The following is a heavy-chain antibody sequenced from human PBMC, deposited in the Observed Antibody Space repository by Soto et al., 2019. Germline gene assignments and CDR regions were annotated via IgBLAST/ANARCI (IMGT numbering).Heavy chain of an antibody. D-gene: IGHD1-26*01. CDR3: AGMQDGALAY. J-gene: IGHJ4*02. Sequence: QTLSVACANSGDSVSSNSAAWNWIRQSPSRGLEWLVRTYYRSKWYNEYAVSLKSRITIKPDTSKNQFALQLNAVIPEDTAVYYCAGMQDGALAYWGQGTLVIVSS. CDR2: TYYRSKWYN. V-gene: IGHV6-1*01. CDR1: GDSVSSNSAA.